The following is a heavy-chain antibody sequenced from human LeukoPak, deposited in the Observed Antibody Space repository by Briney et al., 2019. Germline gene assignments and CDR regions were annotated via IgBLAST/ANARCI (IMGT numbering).Heavy chain of an antibody. CDR1: GFTFSNYG. Sequence: AGRPLRLSCAASGFTFSNYGFHWVRQAPGKGLEWVAVIWYDGSNKYYADSLKGRFTISRDNAKNSLYLQMNSLRAEDTAVYYCARTLVVPAASDYYYYGMDVWGQGTTVTVSS. CDR2: IWYDGSNK. V-gene: IGHV3-33*03. D-gene: IGHD2-2*01. J-gene: IGHJ6*02. CDR3: ARTLVVPAASDYYYYGMDV.